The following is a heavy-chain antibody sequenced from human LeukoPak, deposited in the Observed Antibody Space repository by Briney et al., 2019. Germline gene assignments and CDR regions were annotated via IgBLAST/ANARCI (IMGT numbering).Heavy chain of an antibody. CDR3: ARGNSGSHFDY. J-gene: IGHJ4*02. Sequence: PGGSLRLSCAASGFTFSSYAMSWVRQAPGKGLEWVSAISGSGGSTYYADSVKGRFTISRDNSKNTLYMQTNSLRAADTAVYYCARGNSGSHFDYWGQGTLVTVSS. D-gene: IGHD1-26*01. V-gene: IGHV3-23*01. CDR1: GFTFSSYA. CDR2: ISGSGGST.